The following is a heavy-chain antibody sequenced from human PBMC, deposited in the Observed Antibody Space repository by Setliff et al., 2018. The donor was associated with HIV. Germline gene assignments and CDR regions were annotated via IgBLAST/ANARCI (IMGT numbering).Heavy chain of an antibody. CDR3: ARVALSVTRSTRRAFDI. CDR1: GGSVSSADYY. J-gene: IGHJ3*02. Sequence: SETLSLTCAVSGGSVSSADYYWNWIRQHPGKGLEWIGYIYYSGSTYYNPSLKSRVTISVDTSKNQFSLKLTSVTAADSAVYYCARVALSVTRSTRRAFDIWGQGTMVTVSS. CDR2: IYYSGST. D-gene: IGHD3-10*01. V-gene: IGHV4-31*11.